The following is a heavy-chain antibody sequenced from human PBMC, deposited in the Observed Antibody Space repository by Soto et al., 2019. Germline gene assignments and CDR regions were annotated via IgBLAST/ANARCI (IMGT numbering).Heavy chain of an antibody. CDR3: ARELAHIAAAGLYYYYGMDV. CDR1: GFTFSSYG. J-gene: IGHJ6*02. Sequence: GGSLRLSCAASGFTFSSYGMHWVRQAPGKGLEWVAVIWYDGSNKYYADSVKGRFTISRDNSKNTLYLQMNSLRAEDTAVYYCARELAHIAAAGLYYYYGMDVWGQGTTVTVSS. V-gene: IGHV3-33*01. CDR2: IWYDGSNK. D-gene: IGHD6-13*01.